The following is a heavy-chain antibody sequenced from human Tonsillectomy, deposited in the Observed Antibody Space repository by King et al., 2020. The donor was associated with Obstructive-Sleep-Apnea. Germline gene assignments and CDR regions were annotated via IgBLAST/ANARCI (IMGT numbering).Heavy chain of an antibody. D-gene: IGHD2-21*02. Sequence: VQLVESGGGVVQPGRSLRLSCAASGFTFSSYGMHWVRQAPGKGLEWVAVISYDGSNKYYADSVKGRFTISRDNSKNTLYLQMNSLRAEDTAVYYCAKDSPVVTAILGYFDYWGQGTLVTVSS. J-gene: IGHJ4*02. V-gene: IGHV3-30*18. CDR3: AKDSPVVTAILGYFDY. CDR2: ISYDGSNK. CDR1: GFTFSSYG.